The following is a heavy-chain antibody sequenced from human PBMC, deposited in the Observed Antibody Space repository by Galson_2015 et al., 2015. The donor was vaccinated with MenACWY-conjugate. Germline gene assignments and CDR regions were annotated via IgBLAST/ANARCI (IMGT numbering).Heavy chain of an antibody. D-gene: IGHD2-2*01. J-gene: IGHJ4*02. CDR2: ISYDGSNK. CDR1: GFTFSSSD. CDR3: EKDSIGTSCLTD. V-gene: IGHV3-30*18. Sequence: SLRLSCAASGFTFSSSDMHWVRQAPGKGLEWVAIISYDGSNKYYADSVKGRFTISRDNSKNTLYLEMNSLRVEDTAIYYCEKDSIGTSCLTDWGQSTLFTVSS.